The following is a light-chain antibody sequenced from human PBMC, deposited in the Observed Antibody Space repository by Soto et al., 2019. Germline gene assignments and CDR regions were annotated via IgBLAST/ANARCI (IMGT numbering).Light chain of an antibody. CDR2: GAS. Sequence: EIVLTQSPATLSLSPGERATLSCRASQSVSIDLAWYQQTPGQAPRLLIYGASTRATGIPVRFSGSASGTDYTLTITNLEPEDFATYYCQQRSNWPWTFGQGTKVDIK. V-gene: IGKV3-11*01. CDR1: QSVSID. J-gene: IGKJ1*01. CDR3: QQRSNWPWT.